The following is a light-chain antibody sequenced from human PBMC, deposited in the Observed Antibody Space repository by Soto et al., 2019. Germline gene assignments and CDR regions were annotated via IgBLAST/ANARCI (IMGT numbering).Light chain of an antibody. V-gene: IGKV1-6*01. Sequence: AIQMTQSPXSXSASVGXXVTXTCXASQDIRXELGWYQQKPGKAPNLLIYATSSLQSGVPSRFSGSGSGTDFTLTISSLQPEDFATYYCLQDYNYPRTFGQGTKVEIK. CDR3: LQDYNYPRT. J-gene: IGKJ1*01. CDR1: QDIRXE. CDR2: ATS.